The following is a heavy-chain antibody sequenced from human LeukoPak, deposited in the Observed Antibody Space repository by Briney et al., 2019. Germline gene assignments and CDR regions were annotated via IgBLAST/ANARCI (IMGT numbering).Heavy chain of an antibody. CDR3: ARGSTWNHHPYWFDP. V-gene: IGHV1-69*04. CDR1: GGTFSSYA. D-gene: IGHD1-14*01. CDR2: IIPILGIA. J-gene: IGHJ5*02. Sequence: SVKVSCKASGGTFSSYAISWVRQAPGQGLAWLGRIIPILGIANYAQKFQGRVTITADKSTSTAYMELSSLRSEDPAVYYCARGSTWNHHPYWFDPWGQGTLVTVSS.